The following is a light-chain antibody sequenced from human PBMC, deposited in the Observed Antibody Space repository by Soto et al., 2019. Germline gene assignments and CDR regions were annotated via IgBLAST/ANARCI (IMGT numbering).Light chain of an antibody. CDR1: SSDVGGYNY. J-gene: IGLJ1*01. CDR3: SSYTTSNTRQIV. Sequence: QSVLTQPASVSGSPGQSITISCTGTSSDVGGYNYVSWYQHHPGKAPKLIIYDVTNRPSGVSNPFSGSKSGNTASLTISGLQPEDEVDYYCSSYTTSNTRQIVFGTRTKITVL. V-gene: IGLV2-14*03. CDR2: DVT.